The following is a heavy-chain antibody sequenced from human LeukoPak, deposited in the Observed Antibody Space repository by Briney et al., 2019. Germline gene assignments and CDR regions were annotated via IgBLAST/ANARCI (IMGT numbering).Heavy chain of an antibody. Sequence: GESLKISCEGSGYSFSDHWIAWVRRMPGKGLEWMGFIFVGDSDTRYSAAFVGQITISADKSAHTAYLQWNSLKASDTAIYFCARMSPGGPSRPNWYFDLWGRGTLVTVSS. J-gene: IGHJ2*01. V-gene: IGHV5-51*01. D-gene: IGHD2-8*02. CDR1: GYSFSDHW. CDR2: IFVGDSDT. CDR3: ARMSPGGPSRPNWYFDL.